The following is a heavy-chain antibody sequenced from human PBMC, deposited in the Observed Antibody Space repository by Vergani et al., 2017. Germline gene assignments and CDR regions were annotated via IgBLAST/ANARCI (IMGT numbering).Heavy chain of an antibody. J-gene: IGHJ3*02. D-gene: IGHD3-22*01. CDR3: ARGHDSSGYYYERPAFCRFDI. CDR2: INPNSGGT. V-gene: IGHV1-2*02. CDR1: GYTFTGYY. Sequence: QVQLVQSGAEVKKPGASVKVSCKASGYTFTGYYMHWVRQAPGQGLEWMGWINPNSGGTTYAQKFQGRVTMTRDTSISTASMELSRLRSDDTAVYYCARGHDSSGYYYERPAFCRFDIWGQGTMVTVSS.